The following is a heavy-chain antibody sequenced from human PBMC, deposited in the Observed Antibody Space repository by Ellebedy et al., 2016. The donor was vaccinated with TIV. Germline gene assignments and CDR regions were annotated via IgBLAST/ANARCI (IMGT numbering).Heavy chain of an antibody. J-gene: IGHJ4*02. D-gene: IGHD1-26*01. CDR3: ARQPFDSGAYNFDY. CDR2: IYYSGST. CDR1: GGSISGSDYY. V-gene: IGHV4-39*01. Sequence: MPSETLSLTCTVSGGSISGSDYYWAWIRQPPGKGLEWIGSIYYSGSTYYNPSLKSRVTISVDPAKNQFSLKLSSVTAADTAVYYCARQPFDSGAYNFDYWGQGTLVTVSS.